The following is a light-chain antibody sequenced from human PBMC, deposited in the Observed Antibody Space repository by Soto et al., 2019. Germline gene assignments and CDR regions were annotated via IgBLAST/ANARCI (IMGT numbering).Light chain of an antibody. CDR3: SSYTSSSTLI. CDR2: DVS. Sequence: QSVLTQPASVSGSPGQSITISCTGTSSDVGGYNYVSWYQQHPGKAPKLMIYDVSNWPSGVSNRFSGSKSGNTASLTISGLQAEDEADYYCSSYTSSSTLIFGTGTKLTVL. J-gene: IGLJ1*01. CDR1: SSDVGGYNY. V-gene: IGLV2-14*01.